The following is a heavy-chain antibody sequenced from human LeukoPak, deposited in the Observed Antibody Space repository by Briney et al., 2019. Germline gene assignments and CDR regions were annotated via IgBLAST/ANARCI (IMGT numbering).Heavy chain of an antibody. D-gene: IGHD1-26*01. Sequence: GGSLRLSCAASGFTFDDYAMHWVRQAPGKGLEWVSGISWNSGSIGYADSVKGRFTISRDNAKNSLYLQMNSLRAEDTALYYCAKVQWELLPGPFDYWGQGTLVTVSS. CDR2: ISWNSGSI. V-gene: IGHV3-9*01. CDR3: AKVQWELLPGPFDY. J-gene: IGHJ4*02. CDR1: GFTFDDYA.